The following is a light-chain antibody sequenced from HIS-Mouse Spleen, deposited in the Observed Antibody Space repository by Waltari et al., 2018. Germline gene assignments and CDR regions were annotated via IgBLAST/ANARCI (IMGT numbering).Light chain of an antibody. V-gene: IGLV3-21*03. CDR3: QVWDSSSDHVV. CDR1: NIGSKS. CDR2: DDS. J-gene: IGLJ2*01. Sequence: SYVLTQPPSVSVAPGKMARITCGGNNIGSKSVHWYQQKPGQAPVLVVYDDSDRPSGSPGRFSGSNSGNTATLTISRVEAGDEADYYCQVWDSSSDHVVFGGGTKLTVL.